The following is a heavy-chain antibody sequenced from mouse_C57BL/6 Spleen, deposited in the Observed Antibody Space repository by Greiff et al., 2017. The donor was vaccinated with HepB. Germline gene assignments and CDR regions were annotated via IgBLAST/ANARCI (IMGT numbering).Heavy chain of an antibody. CDR1: GYSITSGYY. D-gene: IGHD3-2*02. J-gene: IGHJ2*01. CDR3: ARDAQATPYYFDY. CDR2: ISYDGSN. V-gene: IGHV3-6*01. Sequence: ESGPGLVKPSQSLSLTCSVTGYSITSGYYWNWIRQFPGNKLEWMGYISYDGSNNYNPSLKNRISITRDTSKNQFFLKLNSVTTEDTATYYCARDAQATPYYFDYWGQGTTLTVSS.